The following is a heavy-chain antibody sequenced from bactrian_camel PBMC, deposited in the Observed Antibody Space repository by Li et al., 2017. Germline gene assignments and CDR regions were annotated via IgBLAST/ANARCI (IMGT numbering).Heavy chain of an antibody. CDR2: IGSDKAT. V-gene: IGHV3S53*01. J-gene: IGHJ4*01. CDR3: AAGTKSYVGSWCGRQDHEYDY. Sequence: QVQLVESGGGSVQSGGSLRLSCVANGMTYTICNMGWYRQPHGKGRELVARIGSDKATEYVDSVKGRFTISQDNSKNTVYLQMNSLKAEDTATYFCAAGTKSYVGSWCGRQDHEYDYWGQGTQVTVS. CDR1: GMTYTICN. D-gene: IGHD3*01.